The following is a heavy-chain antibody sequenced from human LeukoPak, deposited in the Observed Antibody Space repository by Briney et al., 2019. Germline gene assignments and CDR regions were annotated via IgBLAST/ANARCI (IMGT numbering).Heavy chain of an antibody. V-gene: IGHV1-69-2*01. CDR2: VDPEDGET. J-gene: IGHJ3*02. Sequence: ATVKISCKASGYTFTDYYMHWVQQAPGKGLEWMGRVDPEDGETIYAEKFQGRVTITADTSTDTAYMELSSLRSEDTAVYYCATAPPSWELPSSAAFDIWGQGTMVTVSS. CDR3: ATAPPSWELPSSAAFDI. D-gene: IGHD1-26*01. CDR1: GYTFTDYY.